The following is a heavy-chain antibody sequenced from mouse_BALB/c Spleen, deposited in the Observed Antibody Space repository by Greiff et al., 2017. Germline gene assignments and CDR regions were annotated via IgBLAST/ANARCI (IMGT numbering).Heavy chain of an antibody. CDR1: GYTFTSYY. CDR2: INPSNGGT. J-gene: IGHJ2*01. V-gene: IGHV1S81*02. Sequence: VQLQESGAELVKPGASVKLSCKASGYTFTSYYMYWVKQRPGQGLEWIGEINPSNGGTNFNEKFKSKATLTVDKSSSTAYMQLSSLTSEDSAVYYCTRSTGDYWGQGTTLTVSS. CDR3: TRSTGDY.